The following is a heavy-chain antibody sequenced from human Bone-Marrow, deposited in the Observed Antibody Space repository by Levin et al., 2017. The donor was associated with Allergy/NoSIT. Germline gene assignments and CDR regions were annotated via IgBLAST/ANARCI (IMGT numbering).Heavy chain of an antibody. J-gene: IGHJ6*02. CDR1: GFTFSNYA. V-gene: IGHV3-23*01. Sequence: PPGGSLRLSCAASGFTFSNYAMSWVRQAPGKGLEWVSSISGSDETTHYADSVKGRFTISRDNSKNTLFLHMNRLRAEDTALYYCAKAVDTVMASTLYYYYGMDVWGQGTTVTVSS. CDR2: ISGSDETT. D-gene: IGHD5-18*01. CDR3: AKAVDTVMASTLYYYYGMDV.